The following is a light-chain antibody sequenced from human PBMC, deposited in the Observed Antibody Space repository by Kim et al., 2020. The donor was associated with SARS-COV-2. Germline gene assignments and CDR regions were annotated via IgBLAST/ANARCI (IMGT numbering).Light chain of an antibody. CDR1: QSVTNNY. V-gene: IGKV3-20*01. J-gene: IGKJ2*01. CDR2: GAS. CDR3: QQYGSSRYT. Sequence: ETVLTQSPGPLSLSPGERVTLSCRASQSVTNNYLAWYQQKPGQAPRLLIYGASSRATGIPDRFSGSGSGTDFTLTITRLEPEDCAVYYCQQYGSSRYTFGQGTKLEI.